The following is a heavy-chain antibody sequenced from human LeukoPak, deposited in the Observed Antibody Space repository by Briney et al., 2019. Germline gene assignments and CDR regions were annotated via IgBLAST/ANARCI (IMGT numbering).Heavy chain of an antibody. J-gene: IGHJ6*02. CDR2: VNLSGGST. Sequence: ASVKVSCKASGYTFTSYHMHWVRQAPGQGLEWMGKVNLSGGSTTYAQKFQGRVTMTRNTSISTAYMELSSLRSEDTAVYYCARNKVVPAAIRSEGYYYYGMDVWGQGTTVTVSS. V-gene: IGHV1-46*01. D-gene: IGHD2-2*02. CDR1: GYTFTSYH. CDR3: ARNKVVPAAIRSEGYYYYGMDV.